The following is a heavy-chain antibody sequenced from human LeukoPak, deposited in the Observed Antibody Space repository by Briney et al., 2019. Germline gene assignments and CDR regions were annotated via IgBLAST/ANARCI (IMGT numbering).Heavy chain of an antibody. CDR2: IYTSGST. D-gene: IGHD3-3*01. V-gene: IGHV4-4*07. J-gene: IGHJ4*02. Sequence: IGRIYTSGSTNYNPSLKSRVTMSVDTSKNQFSLKLSSVTAADTAVYYCARTTGFWSGYYNYWGQGTLVTVSS. CDR3: ARTTGFWSGYYNY.